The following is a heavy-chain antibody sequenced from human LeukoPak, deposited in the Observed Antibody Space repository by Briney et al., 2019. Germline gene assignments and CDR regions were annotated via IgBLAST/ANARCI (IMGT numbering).Heavy chain of an antibody. D-gene: IGHD3-22*01. V-gene: IGHV1-8*01. J-gene: IGHJ4*02. Sequence: ASVKVSCKASGYTFTSYDINWVRQATGQGLEWMGRMNPNSGNTGYAQKFQGRVTMTRNTSISTAYMELSSLRSEDTAVYYCARAGYYDSSGYYPSDFDYWGQGTLVTVSS. CDR1: GYTFTSYD. CDR3: ARAGYYDSSGYYPSDFDY. CDR2: MNPNSGNT.